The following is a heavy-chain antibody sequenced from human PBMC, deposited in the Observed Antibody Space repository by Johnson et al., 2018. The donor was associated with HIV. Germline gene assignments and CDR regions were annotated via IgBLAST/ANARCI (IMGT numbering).Heavy chain of an antibody. D-gene: IGHD6-6*01. CDR1: GFTFSSYA. J-gene: IGHJ3*02. V-gene: IGHV3-23*04. CDR2: ISGSGGST. Sequence: VQLVESGGGLVQPGGSLRLSCAASGFTFSSYAMSWVRQAPGKGLEWVSAISGSGGSTYYADSVKGRFTISRDNSKNTLDLQMNSLRAEDTAVYYCARDLVEYSSSSYAFDIWGQGTMVTVSS. CDR3: ARDLVEYSSSSYAFDI.